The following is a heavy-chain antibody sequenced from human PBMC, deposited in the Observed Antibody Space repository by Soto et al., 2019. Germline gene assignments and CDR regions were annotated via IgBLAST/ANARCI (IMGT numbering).Heavy chain of an antibody. CDR2: IYYSGST. V-gene: IGHV4-59*01. D-gene: IGHD5-12*01. Sequence: SETLSLTCTVSGGSISSYYWSWIRQPPGKGLEWIGYIYYSGSTNYNPSLKSRVTISVDTSKNQFSLKLSSVTAADTAVYYCARFSGRDGYNYFDYWGQGTLVTVSS. CDR3: ARFSGRDGYNYFDY. CDR1: GGSISSYY. J-gene: IGHJ4*02.